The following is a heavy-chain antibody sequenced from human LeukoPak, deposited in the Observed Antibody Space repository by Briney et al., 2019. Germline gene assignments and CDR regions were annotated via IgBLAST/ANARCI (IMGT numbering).Heavy chain of an antibody. V-gene: IGHV4-38-2*01. CDR1: GYSIRSGYY. CDR2: IYHSGST. D-gene: IGHD1-7*01. CDR3: ARPGTGLESFQN. J-gene: IGHJ1*01. Sequence: SETLSLTCAVSGYSIRSGYYWGWIRQPPGKGLEWIGSIYHSGSTYSNPSLKSRVTISLDTSKNQFSLKLSSVTAADTAVYYCARPGTGLESFQNWGQGTLVTVSS.